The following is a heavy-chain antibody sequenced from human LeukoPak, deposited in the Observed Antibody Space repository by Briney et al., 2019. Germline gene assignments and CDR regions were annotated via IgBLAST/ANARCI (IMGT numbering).Heavy chain of an antibody. Sequence: SVKVSCKASGGTFNSYTINWVRQAPGQGLEWMGGIIPILGTANYAQKFQGRVTITADESTSTAYMELSSLRSEDTAVYYCARALRQLLYSNDYWGQGTLVTVSS. CDR2: IIPILGTA. D-gene: IGHD2-2*02. CDR3: ARALRQLLYSNDY. J-gene: IGHJ4*02. CDR1: GGTFNSYT. V-gene: IGHV1-69*13.